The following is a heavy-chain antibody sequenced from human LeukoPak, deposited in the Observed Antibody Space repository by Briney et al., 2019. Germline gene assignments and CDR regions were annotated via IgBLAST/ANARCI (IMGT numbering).Heavy chain of an antibody. J-gene: IGHJ4*02. CDR2: IKQDGREK. Sequence: GGSLRLSCAASGFTFSRFWMSWVRQAPGKGLEWVANIKQDGREKYYVVSVKGRFTISRDNAKNSLYLQMNSLRAEDTAVYYCARVHDFDFWGQGTLVTVSS. CDR3: ARVHDFDF. V-gene: IGHV3-7*01. CDR1: GFTFSRFW.